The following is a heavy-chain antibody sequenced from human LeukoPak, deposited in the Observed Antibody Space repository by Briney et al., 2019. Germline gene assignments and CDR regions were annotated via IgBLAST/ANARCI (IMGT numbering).Heavy chain of an antibody. CDR3: ASDRDAFDI. CDR1: GGSISSGGYY. Sequence: SETLSLTCTVSGGSISSGGYYWRWIRQHPGKGLEWIGYIYYSGSTYYSTSLKSRVTISVDTSKNQFSLKLSSVTAADTAVYYCASDRDAFDIWGQGTMVTVSS. V-gene: IGHV4-31*03. J-gene: IGHJ3*02. CDR2: IYYSGST.